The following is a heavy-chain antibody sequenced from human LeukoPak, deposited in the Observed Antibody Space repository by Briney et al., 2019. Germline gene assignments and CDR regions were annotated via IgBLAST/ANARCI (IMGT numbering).Heavy chain of an antibody. J-gene: IGHJ4*02. Sequence: PSETLSLTCTVSGGSISSSSYYWGWIRQPPGKGLEWIGSIYYSGSTYYNPSLKSRVTISVDTSKNQFSLKLSSVTAADTAVYYCARDVIARNYYGSGSYLVWGQGTLVTVSS. CDR1: GGSISSSSYY. D-gene: IGHD3-10*01. CDR2: IYYSGST. V-gene: IGHV4-39*07. CDR3: ARDVIARNYYGSGSYLV.